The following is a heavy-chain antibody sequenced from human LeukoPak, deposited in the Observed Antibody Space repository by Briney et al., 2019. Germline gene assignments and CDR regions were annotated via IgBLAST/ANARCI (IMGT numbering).Heavy chain of an antibody. J-gene: IGHJ5*02. V-gene: IGHV4-61*02. D-gene: IGHD2-2*01. CDR1: GGSISSGSYY. CDR3: ARDPQYCSSTSCPSSWSDP. Sequence: SETLSLTCTVSGGSISSGSYYWSWIRQPAGKGLEWIGRIYTSGSTNYNPSLKSRVTMSVDTSKNQFSLKLSSVTAADTAVYYCARDPQYCSSTSCPSSWSDPWGQGTLVTVSS. CDR2: IYTSGST.